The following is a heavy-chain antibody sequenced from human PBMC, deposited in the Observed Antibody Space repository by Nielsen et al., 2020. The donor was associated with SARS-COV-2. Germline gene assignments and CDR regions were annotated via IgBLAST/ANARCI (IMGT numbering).Heavy chain of an antibody. Sequence: VRQAPGKGLEWVAVISYDGSNKYYADSVKGRFTISRDNSKNTLYLQMNSLRAEDTAVYYCARGRGCSGGSCYFYYYYYGMDVWGQGTTVTVSS. CDR2: ISYDGSNK. V-gene: IGHV3-30*03. CDR3: ARGRGCSGGSCYFYYYYYGMDV. J-gene: IGHJ6*02. D-gene: IGHD2-15*01.